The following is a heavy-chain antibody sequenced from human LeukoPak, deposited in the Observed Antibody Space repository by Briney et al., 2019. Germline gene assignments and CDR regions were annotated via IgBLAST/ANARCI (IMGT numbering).Heavy chain of an antibody. Sequence: PSETLSLTCTVSGGSISSSTYYWGWIRQPPGKDLEWIGSIYYSGSTYYNPSLKSRVTISLDTSKNQFSLKLSSVTAADTAVYYCAREHSSSWYDVSWSPRGTYYYYGMDVWGQGTTVTVSS. D-gene: IGHD6-13*01. CDR3: AREHSSSWYDVSWSPRGTYYYYGMDV. J-gene: IGHJ6*02. CDR1: GGSISSSTYY. V-gene: IGHV4-39*02. CDR2: IYYSGST.